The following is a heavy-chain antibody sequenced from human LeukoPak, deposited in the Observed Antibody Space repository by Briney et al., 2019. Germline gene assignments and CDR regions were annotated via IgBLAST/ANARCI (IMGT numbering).Heavy chain of an antibody. CDR2: IYYSGST. J-gene: IGHJ3*02. D-gene: IGHD2-2*01. Sequence: SETLSLTCTVSGGSISSYYWGWIRQPPGKGLEWIGSIYYSGSTYYNPSLKSRVTISVDTSKNQFSLKLSSVTAADTAVYYCARGLIVVVPDDAFDIWGQGTMVTVSS. CDR1: GGSISSYY. CDR3: ARGLIVVVPDDAFDI. V-gene: IGHV4-39*01.